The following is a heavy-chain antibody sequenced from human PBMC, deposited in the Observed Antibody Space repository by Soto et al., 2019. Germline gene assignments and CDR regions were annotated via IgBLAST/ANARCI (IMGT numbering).Heavy chain of an antibody. CDR1: GGSFSGYY. V-gene: IGHV4-34*01. J-gene: IGHJ4*02. Sequence: QVQLQQWGAGLLKPSETLSLTCAVYGGSFSGYYWSWIRQPPGKGLEWIGEINHSGSTNYNPSLKSRVTIPVDTSKNQFSLKLSSVTAADTAVYYCAGSRTARHYYFDYWGQGTLVTVSS. CDR3: AGSRTARHYYFDY. CDR2: INHSGST. D-gene: IGHD6-6*01.